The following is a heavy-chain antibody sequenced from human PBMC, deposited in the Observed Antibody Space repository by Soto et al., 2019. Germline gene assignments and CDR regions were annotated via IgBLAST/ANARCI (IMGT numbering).Heavy chain of an antibody. CDR2: IYYSGST. D-gene: IGHD3-10*01. V-gene: IGHV4-39*01. CDR3: ARDYVPYYFGSGGVWVY. CDR1: GGSISSSSYY. Sequence: QLQLQESGPGLVKPSETLSLTCTVSGGSISSSSYYWGWIRQPPGKGLEWIGSIYYSGSTYYNPSLKKRQTIAVETSKNQVCVKLSCVIAADTAVNSCARDYVPYYFGSGGVWVYWGQGTLVTVSS. J-gene: IGHJ4*02.